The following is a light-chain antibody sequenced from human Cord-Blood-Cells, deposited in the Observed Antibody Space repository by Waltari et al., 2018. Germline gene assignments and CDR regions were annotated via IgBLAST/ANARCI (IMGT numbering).Light chain of an antibody. CDR2: GAS. V-gene: IGKV3-20*01. J-gene: IGKJ2*01. CDR1: QSVSSY. Sequence: EIVLTQSPGTLSLSPGERATLSCRASQSVSSYLAWYQQKPSQAPRLLIYGASSRATGIPDRFSGSGSGTDFTLTISRLEPEDFAVYYCQQYGSSPTFGQGTKLEIK. CDR3: QQYGSSPT.